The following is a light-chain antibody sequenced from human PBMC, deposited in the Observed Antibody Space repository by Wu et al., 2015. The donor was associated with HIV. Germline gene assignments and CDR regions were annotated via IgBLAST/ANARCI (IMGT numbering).Light chain of an antibody. CDR3: QQSYRTPRT. V-gene: IGKV1-39*01. J-gene: IGKJ2*01. Sequence: DIQMTQSPSSLSASVGDRVTITCRASQNITSYLNWYQQKPGKAPKLLIYAASSLQSGVPSRFSGSGSGTDFTLIISSLQPEDFATYFCQQSYRTPRTFGQGTNLEIK. CDR2: AAS. CDR1: QNITSY.